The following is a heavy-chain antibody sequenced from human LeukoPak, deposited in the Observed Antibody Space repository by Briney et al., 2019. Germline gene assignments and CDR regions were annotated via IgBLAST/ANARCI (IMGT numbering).Heavy chain of an antibody. D-gene: IGHD1-1*01. Sequence: SETLSLTCAAYGGSFSGYYWSWIRQPPGKGLEWIGEINHSGSTNYNPSLKSRVTISVDTSKNQFSLKLSSVTAADTAVYYCARKDRNDMDYWGQGTLVTVSS. V-gene: IGHV4-34*01. CDR3: ARKDRNDMDY. CDR2: INHSGST. J-gene: IGHJ4*02. CDR1: GGSFSGYY.